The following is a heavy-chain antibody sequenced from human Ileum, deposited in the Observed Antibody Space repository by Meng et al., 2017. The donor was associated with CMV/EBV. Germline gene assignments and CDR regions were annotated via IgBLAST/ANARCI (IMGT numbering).Heavy chain of an antibody. J-gene: IGHJ4*02. D-gene: IGHD1-26*01. V-gene: IGHV4-34*01. CDR1: GGSFSSYH. CDR3: ARGSSQVWELLHY. CDR2: VTRSGST. Sequence: QVQLPQGGAGLLKPAETLSLLCADYGGSFSSYHWTWIRQPPGKGLGWIGEVTRSGSTNYNPSLKSRLIISLDTSTNQFSLKLNSVTAADTAIYYCARGSSQVWELLHYWGQGTLVTVSS.